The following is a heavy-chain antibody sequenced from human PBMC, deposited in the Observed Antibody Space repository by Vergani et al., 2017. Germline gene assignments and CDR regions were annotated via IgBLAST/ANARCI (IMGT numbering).Heavy chain of an antibody. CDR3: AGPQGTSAYYYGGFDY. D-gene: IGHD3-22*01. J-gene: IGHJ4*02. Sequence: EVQLLQSGGGLVQPGGSLRLSCAASGFSFTTYGMRWVRQAPGKGLEWVSAISASGDSTSYADSVKGRFVISRDNSKNALFLQSNSLRAEDTAVYYCAGPQGTSAYYYGGFDYWGQGILVTVSS. CDR1: GFSFTTYG. V-gene: IGHV3-23*01. CDR2: ISASGDST.